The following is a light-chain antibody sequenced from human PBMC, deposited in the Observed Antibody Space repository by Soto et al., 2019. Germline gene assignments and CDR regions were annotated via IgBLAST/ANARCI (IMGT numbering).Light chain of an antibody. J-gene: IGKJ1*01. CDR2: AAS. Sequence: DMQMAHAPSALSAPLRHRDTMTCRASQSISSYLAWYQQKPGKAPKLLIYAASSLQSGVPSRFSGSGSGTDFTLTISSLQPEDFATYYCQQSYSTPWTFGQGTKVDIK. CDR1: QSISSY. V-gene: IGKV1-39*01. CDR3: QQSYSTPWT.